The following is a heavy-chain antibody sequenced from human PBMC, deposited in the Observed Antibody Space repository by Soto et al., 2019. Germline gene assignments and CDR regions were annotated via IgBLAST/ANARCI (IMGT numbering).Heavy chain of an antibody. V-gene: IGHV4-39*01. CDR1: GGSISSSSYY. Sequence: QLQLQESGPGLVKPSETLSLTCTVSGGSISSSSYYWGWIRQPPGKGLEWIGSIYYSGSTYYNPSRKRRVTISVDTSKNQFSLKLSSVTAADTAVYYCARPQGLVRSSYWYFDLWGRGTLVTVSS. J-gene: IGHJ2*01. CDR2: IYYSGST. CDR3: ARPQGLVRSSYWYFDL. D-gene: IGHD6-19*01.